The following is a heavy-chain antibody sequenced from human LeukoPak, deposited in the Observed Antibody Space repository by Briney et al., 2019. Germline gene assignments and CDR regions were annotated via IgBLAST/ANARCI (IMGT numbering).Heavy chain of an antibody. J-gene: IGHJ6*03. CDR2: INYSGST. CDR3: ARGRSGCQLLSGFEVYYYMDV. Sequence: SETLSLTCAVYGGSFSGYYWSWIRQPPGKGLEWIGEINYSGSTNYNPSLKSRVTISVDTSKNQFSLKLSSVTAADTAVYYCARGRSGCQLLSGFEVYYYMDVWGKGTTVTVSS. V-gene: IGHV4-34*01. CDR1: GGSFSGYY. D-gene: IGHD2-2*01.